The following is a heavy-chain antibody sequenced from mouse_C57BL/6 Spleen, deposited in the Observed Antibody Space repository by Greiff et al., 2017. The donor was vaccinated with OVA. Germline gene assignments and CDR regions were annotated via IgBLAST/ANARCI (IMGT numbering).Heavy chain of an antibody. D-gene: IGHD2-1*01. V-gene: IGHV1-59*01. J-gene: IGHJ2*01. CDR2: IDPSDSYT. CDR3: ARADGNYVGYFDY. CDR1: GYTFTSYW. Sequence: VQLRQPGAELVRPGTSVKLSCKASGYTFTSYWMHWVKQRPGQGLEWIGVIDPSDSYTNYNQKFKGKATLTLDTSSSTAYMQLSSLTSEDSAVYYCARADGNYVGYFDYWGQGTTLTVSS.